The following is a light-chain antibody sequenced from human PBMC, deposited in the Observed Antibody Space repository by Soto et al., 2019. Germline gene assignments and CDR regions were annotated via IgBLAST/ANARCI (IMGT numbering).Light chain of an antibody. J-gene: IGLJ1*01. CDR1: SSNIGSNT. CDR3: AAWNDSLNGLV. CDR2: NNN. Sequence: QSVLTQPPSASGTPGQRVTISCSGTSSNIGSNTVNWYQQLPGTAPKLLINNNNQRPSGVPDRFSGSKSGTSASLAISGLQAEVEADYYCAAWNDSLNGLVFGSGTKLTVL. V-gene: IGLV1-44*01.